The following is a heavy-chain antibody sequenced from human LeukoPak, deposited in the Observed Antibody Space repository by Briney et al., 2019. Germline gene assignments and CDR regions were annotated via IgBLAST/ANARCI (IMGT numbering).Heavy chain of an antibody. CDR2: ISSSGSSI. D-gene: IGHD4-17*01. Sequence: GGSLRLSCAASGFTFRSYAMNWVRQAPGKGLEWVSYISSSGSSIYYADSVKGRFTISRDNAKNSLYLQMNSLRDEDTAVYYWARDLYGDYLGLDYWGQGTLVTVSS. CDR1: GFTFRSYA. CDR3: ARDLYGDYLGLDY. J-gene: IGHJ4*02. V-gene: IGHV3-48*02.